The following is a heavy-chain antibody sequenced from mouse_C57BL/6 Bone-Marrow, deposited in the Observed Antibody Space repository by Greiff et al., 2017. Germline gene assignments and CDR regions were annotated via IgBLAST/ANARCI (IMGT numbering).Heavy chain of an antibody. CDR1: GYTFTSYW. CDR3: TCGGVILAWFAY. J-gene: IGHJ3*01. CDR2: IYPGNSDT. D-gene: IGHD2-1*01. V-gene: IGHV1-5*01. Sequence: EVQLQQSGTVLARPGASVKMSCKTSGYTFTSYWMHWVKQRPGQGLEWIGAIYPGNSDTSYNQKFKGKAKLTAVTSASTAYMELSSLTTEDSAVYYCTCGGVILAWFAYWGQGTLVTGSA.